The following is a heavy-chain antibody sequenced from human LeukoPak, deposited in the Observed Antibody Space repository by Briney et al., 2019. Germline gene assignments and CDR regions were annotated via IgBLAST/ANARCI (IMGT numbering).Heavy chain of an antibody. Sequence: GASVKVSCKASGYTFTSHGITWVRQAPGQGLEWMGWISTYNVNTNYAQKLQGRVTMTTDTSTSTAYMELRSLRSDDTAVYYCARARSIGTTVTTQRPDAFDIWGQGTMVTVSS. V-gene: IGHV1-18*04. CDR3: ARARSIGTTVTTQRPDAFDI. J-gene: IGHJ3*02. D-gene: IGHD4-17*01. CDR1: GYTFTSHG. CDR2: ISTYNVNT.